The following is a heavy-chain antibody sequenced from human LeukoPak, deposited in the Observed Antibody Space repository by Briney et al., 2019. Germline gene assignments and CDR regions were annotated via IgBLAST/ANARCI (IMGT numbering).Heavy chain of an antibody. J-gene: IGHJ4*02. D-gene: IGHD2-15*01. V-gene: IGHV3-9*01. CDR2: ISWNSGSI. Sequence: GGSLRLSCAASGFTFDDYAMHWVRQAPGKGLEWVSGISWNSGSIGYADSVKGRFTISRDNAKNSLYLQMNSLRAEDTALYYCAKDSLRGGSCYSGDCYFFDYWGQGTLVTVSS. CDR3: AKDSLRGGSCYSGDCYFFDY. CDR1: GFTFDDYA.